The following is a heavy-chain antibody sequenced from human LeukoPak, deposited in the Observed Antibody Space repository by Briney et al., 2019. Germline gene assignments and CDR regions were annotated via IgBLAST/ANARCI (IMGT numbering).Heavy chain of an antibody. CDR1: GFTFSDYY. V-gene: IGHV3-11*05. Sequence: GGSLRLSCAASGFTFSDYYMTWIRQAPGKGLEWVSYITSSSYYTNYGDAVKGRFTMSRDNAKKSLYLQIDSLRAENTAVYYCARVSNAANPTSDSPWFDPWGQGTLVTVSS. J-gene: IGHJ5*02. D-gene: IGHD2-15*01. CDR2: ITSSSYYT. CDR3: ARVSNAANPTSDSPWFDP.